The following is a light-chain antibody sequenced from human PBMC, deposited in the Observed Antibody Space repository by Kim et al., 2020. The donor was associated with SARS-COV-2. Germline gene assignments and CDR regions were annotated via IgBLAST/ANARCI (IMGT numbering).Light chain of an antibody. V-gene: IGLV1-44*01. CDR3: AAWDDSLNGVV. CDR2: SNN. Sequence: GTRITIPCSGSSSNIGSNTVNWYQQLPGTAPKLLIYSNNQRPSGVPDRFSGSKSGTSASLAISGLQSEDEADYYCAAWDDSLNGVVFGGGTQLTVL. CDR1: SSNIGSNT. J-gene: IGLJ2*01.